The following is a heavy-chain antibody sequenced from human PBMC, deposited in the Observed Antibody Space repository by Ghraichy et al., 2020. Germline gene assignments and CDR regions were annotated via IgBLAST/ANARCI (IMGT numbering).Heavy chain of an antibody. CDR3: AKDYGSGGAAKYFDY. CDR2: ITTTGGAT. Sequence: GGSLRLSCVASGFTFSGYAMNWVRQAPGKGLEWVSSITTTGGATFYADSVKGRFTISRDNSKNTLYLQMNSLGAEDTAVYYWAKDYGSGGAAKYFDYWGQGTLVTVSS. J-gene: IGHJ4*02. V-gene: IGHV3-23*01. CDR1: GFTFSGYA. D-gene: IGHD3-10*01.